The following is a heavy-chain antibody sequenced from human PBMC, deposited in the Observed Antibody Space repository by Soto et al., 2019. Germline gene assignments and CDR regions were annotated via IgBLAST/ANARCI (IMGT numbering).Heavy chain of an antibody. D-gene: IGHD3-22*01. CDR3: ARDRGRFTMIFDY. J-gene: IGHJ4*02. CDR1: GGTFSSYA. V-gene: IGHV1-69*01. Sequence: GXSVKVSCEASGGTFSSYAISWVRQAPGQGLEWMGGIIPIFGTANYAQKFQGRVTITADESTSTAYMELSSLRSEDTAVYYCARDRGRFTMIFDYWGQGTLVTVSS. CDR2: IIPIFGTA.